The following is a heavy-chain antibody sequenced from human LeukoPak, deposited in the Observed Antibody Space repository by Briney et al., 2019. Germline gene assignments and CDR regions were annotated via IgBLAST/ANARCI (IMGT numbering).Heavy chain of an antibody. V-gene: IGHV3-64D*06. CDR1: GFSFSSFA. D-gene: IGHD6-19*01. CDR3: VNQISGWVY. Sequence: PGGSLRLSCAASGFSFSSFAMHWVRQAPGKGLEYVSAISSNGGSTFYADSVKSRFSISRDNSKNTLYLQMSSLRAEDTAVYYCVNQISGWVYWGQGTLVTVSS. CDR2: ISSNGGST. J-gene: IGHJ4*02.